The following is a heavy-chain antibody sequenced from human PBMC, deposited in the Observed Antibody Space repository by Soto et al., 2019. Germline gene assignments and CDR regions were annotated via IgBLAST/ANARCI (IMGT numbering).Heavy chain of an antibody. J-gene: IGHJ4*02. CDR3: ARGPPIVGNTTPLDS. CDR1: GGSITNSNW. V-gene: IGHV4-4*02. D-gene: IGHD1-26*01. Sequence: QVQLQESGPRLVKPSGTLSLTCSVSGGSITNSNWWTWVRLPPAKGLEWIGDIYHAGSTKYNPSLVRRVTISFDTSKNQFALTLTSVTAADTAVYFCARGPPIVGNTTPLDSWGRGTLVTVSS. CDR2: IYHAGST.